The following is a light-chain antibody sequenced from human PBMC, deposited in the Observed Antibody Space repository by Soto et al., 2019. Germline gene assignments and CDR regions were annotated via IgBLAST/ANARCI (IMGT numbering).Light chain of an antibody. CDR3: QQYNSYST. CDR2: ATD. CDR1: QTITNY. J-gene: IGKJ5*01. V-gene: IGKV1-39*01. Sequence: IQMTQSPSSVPASLGDRVTITCRASQTITNYLNWYQQQSGKAPKLLIYATDTLQGGVPSRFSGSGSGTDFTLTFSSLQPDDFATYYCQQYNSYSTFGQGTRLEI.